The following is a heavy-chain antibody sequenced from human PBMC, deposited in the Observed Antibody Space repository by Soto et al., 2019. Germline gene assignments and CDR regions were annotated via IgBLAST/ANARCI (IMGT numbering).Heavy chain of an antibody. Sequence: PGGSLRLSCAASGFTVSSSYMGWVRQAPGKGLEWVSTISGSGGSTSYADSVKGRFTISRDNSKNTLYLQMNSLRAEDTAVYYCAKDSGIAVAPEYFQHWGQGTLVTVSS. J-gene: IGHJ1*01. CDR3: AKDSGIAVAPEYFQH. V-gene: IGHV3-23*01. D-gene: IGHD6-19*01. CDR1: GFTVSSSY. CDR2: ISGSGGST.